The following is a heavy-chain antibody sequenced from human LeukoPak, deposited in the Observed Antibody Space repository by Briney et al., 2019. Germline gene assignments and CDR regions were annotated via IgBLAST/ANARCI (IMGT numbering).Heavy chain of an antibody. CDR2: INPNSGGT. V-gene: IGHV1-2*02. CDR3: ARVRDYGDYGFDP. J-gene: IGHJ5*02. CDR1: GYTFTGYY. Sequence: GASVKVSCKASGYTFTGYYMHWVRQAPGQGLEWMGWINPNSGGTNYAQKFQGRVTMTRDTSISTACMELSRLRSDDTAVYYCARVRDYGDYGFDPWGQGTLVTVSS. D-gene: IGHD4-17*01.